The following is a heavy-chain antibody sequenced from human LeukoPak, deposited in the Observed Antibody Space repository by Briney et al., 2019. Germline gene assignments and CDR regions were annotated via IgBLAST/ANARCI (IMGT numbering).Heavy chain of an antibody. Sequence: SETLSLTCTVSGGSISSHYWSWIRQPPGRGLEWIAYVHYSGSTNYNPSLESRVTISVDTSKNQFSLKLTSVTAADTAVYYCARDPGGVYYGSGSFFDYWGQGTLVTVSS. CDR3: ARDPGGVYYGSGSFFDY. CDR1: GGSISSHY. D-gene: IGHD3-10*01. J-gene: IGHJ4*02. V-gene: IGHV4-59*11. CDR2: VHYSGST.